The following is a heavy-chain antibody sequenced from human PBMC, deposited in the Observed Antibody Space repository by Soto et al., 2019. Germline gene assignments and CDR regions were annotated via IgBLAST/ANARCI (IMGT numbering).Heavy chain of an antibody. CDR3: ARSEETYNGVRTRMNLYYYSFGRDV. Sequence: ASVKVSCKASGYKFSSYAIHWVRQAPGQRLEWMGWINVGNGNTKYSQKFHDRVTIIRGTSADTAYMEVSSLRSEDTAVYYCARSEETYNGVRTRMNLYYYSFGRDVWGQ. CDR1: GYKFSSYA. D-gene: IGHD2-8*01. CDR2: INVGNGNT. J-gene: IGHJ6*02. V-gene: IGHV1-3*01.